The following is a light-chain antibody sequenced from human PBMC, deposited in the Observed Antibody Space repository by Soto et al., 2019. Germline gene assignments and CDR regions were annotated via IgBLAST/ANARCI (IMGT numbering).Light chain of an antibody. CDR3: QQYNDEPCT. J-gene: IGKJ1*01. CDR1: QNIGNW. V-gene: IGKV1-5*01. Sequence: DIQMTQSPSTLSASVGDRVTITCRASQNIGNWLAWYQQKPGKTPDLLIYDASSLESGVPLRFSGSGSGTEFTLTISCLKTDDSETYYCQQYNDEPCTFGQGTKVEIK. CDR2: DAS.